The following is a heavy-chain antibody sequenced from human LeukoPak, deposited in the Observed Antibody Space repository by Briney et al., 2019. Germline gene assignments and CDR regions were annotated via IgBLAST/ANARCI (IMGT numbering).Heavy chain of an antibody. CDR1: GFTFSSYA. J-gene: IGHJ4*02. Sequence: GGSLRLSCAASGFTFSSYAMSWVRQAPGKGLEWVSAISGSGGSTYYADSVKGRFTISRDNSKNTLYLQMNSLRAEDTAVYYCARASAVAGTRDYWGQGTLVTVSS. CDR3: ARASAVAGTRDY. CDR2: ISGSGGST. D-gene: IGHD6-19*01. V-gene: IGHV3-23*01.